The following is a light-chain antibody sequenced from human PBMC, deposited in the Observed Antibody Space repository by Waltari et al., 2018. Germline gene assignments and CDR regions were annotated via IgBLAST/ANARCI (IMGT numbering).Light chain of an antibody. CDR2: GVS. V-gene: IGKV3-11*01. Sequence: DIVLTQSPATLSLSPGERATLSCRASQSVANFLAWYQQKPGQAPRLLNYGVSNRATGIPARFSGSGFATDFTLTISDVEPEDIAVYYCQQRNKWPLTFGGGTKVESK. CDR3: QQRNKWPLT. CDR1: QSVANF. J-gene: IGKJ4*01.